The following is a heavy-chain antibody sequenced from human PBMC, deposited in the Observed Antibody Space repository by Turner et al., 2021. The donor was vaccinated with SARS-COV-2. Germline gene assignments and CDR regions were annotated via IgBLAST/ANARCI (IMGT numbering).Heavy chain of an antibody. J-gene: IGHJ5*02. CDR2: VGTAGYT. CDR1: VFTFSNYD. V-gene: IGHV3-13*04. D-gene: IGHD3-10*01. Sequence: EVQLVESGGGLVQPWGSLRLPCAASVFTFSNYDMPGVRQATGKGLEWVSAVGTAGYTYYPGSVKGRFTISRENGKNSLYLQMNSLRAWDTAVYFCARAKFRGLISWFDPWGQGTLVTVSS. CDR3: ARAKFRGLISWFDP.